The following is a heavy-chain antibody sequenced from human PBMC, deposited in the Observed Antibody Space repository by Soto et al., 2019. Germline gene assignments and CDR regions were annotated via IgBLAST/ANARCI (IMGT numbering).Heavy chain of an antibody. J-gene: IGHJ4*02. CDR3: GSFTSLFLDH. CDR2: INHSGST. D-gene: IGHD3-3*01. Sequence: SETLSLTCAVYGGSFSGYYWSWIRQPPGKGLEWIGEINHSGSTNYNPSLKSRVTMSVDTSMNQFSLKLTSVTAADTAVYFCGSFTSLFLDHWAQGTLVTVSS. CDR1: GGSFSGYY. V-gene: IGHV4-34*01.